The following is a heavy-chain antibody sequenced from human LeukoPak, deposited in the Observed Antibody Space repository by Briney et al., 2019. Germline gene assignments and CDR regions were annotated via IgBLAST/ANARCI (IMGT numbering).Heavy chain of an antibody. CDR3: ARDFGWGLAGRRIDY. D-gene: IGHD6-6*01. CDR2: ISGSSSTI. CDR1: GFTFSSYS. Sequence: GGSLRLSCAASGFTFSSYSMNWVRQAPGKGLEWVSYISGSSSTIYYADSVKGRFTISRDNAKNSLYLQMNSLRAEDTAVYYCARDFGWGLAGRRIDYWGQGTLVTVSS. J-gene: IGHJ4*02. V-gene: IGHV3-48*01.